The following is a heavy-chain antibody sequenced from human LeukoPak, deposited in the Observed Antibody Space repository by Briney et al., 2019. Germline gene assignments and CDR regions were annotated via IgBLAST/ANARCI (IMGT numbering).Heavy chain of an antibody. CDR3: ARDLKYSGSYILDY. CDR2: IIPILGIA. V-gene: IGHV1-69*04. D-gene: IGHD1-26*01. J-gene: IGHJ4*02. CDR1: GGTFSSYA. Sequence: VASVKVSCKASGGTFSSYAISWVRQAPGQGLEWMGRIIPILGIANYAQKFQGGVTITADKSTSTACMELGSLRSEDTAVYYCARDLKYSGSYILDYWGQGTLVTVSS.